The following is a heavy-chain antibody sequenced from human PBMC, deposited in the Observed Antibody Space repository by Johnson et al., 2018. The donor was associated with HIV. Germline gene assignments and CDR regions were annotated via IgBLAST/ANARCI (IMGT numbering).Heavy chain of an antibody. CDR1: GFTFSYYG. CDR2: IWYDGSNK. CDR3: AKVRWELSSIGAFDS. Sequence: QVQLVESGGGVVQPGRSLRLSCAASGFTFSYYGIHWVRQAPGKGLEWVAVIWYDGSNKYYADSVKGRFTISRDNSKNTLYLQMNSLRAEDTAVYYCAKVRWELSSIGAFDSWGQGTMVTVSS. D-gene: IGHD1-26*01. V-gene: IGHV3-33*06. J-gene: IGHJ3*02.